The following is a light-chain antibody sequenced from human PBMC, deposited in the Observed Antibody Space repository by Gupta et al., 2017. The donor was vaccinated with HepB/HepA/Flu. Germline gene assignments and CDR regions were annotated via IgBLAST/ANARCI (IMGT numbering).Light chain of an antibody. CDR3: QQEGSQPRAIT. V-gene: IGKV3-20*01. Sequence: EIVLTQSQGTLSLSPGERASVSCRACQSVSSRYLAWYKQKPGQAPTLLIYGASSRATGSTDKCSGSGDGTDFTLTIIRREPEDTAVYYCQQEGSQPRAITFGHGTKVDIK. CDR1: QSVSSRY. J-gene: IGKJ3*01. CDR2: GAS.